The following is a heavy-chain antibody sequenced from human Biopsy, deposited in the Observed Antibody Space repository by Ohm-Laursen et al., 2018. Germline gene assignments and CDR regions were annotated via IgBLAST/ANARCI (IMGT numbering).Heavy chain of an antibody. CDR2: VNPVSKNT. J-gene: IGHJ6*02. CDR1: GYTFTSYD. Sequence: ASVKVSCNTYGYTFTSYDISWMRQVSGQGLEWIGWVNPVSKNTVSVKDFRGRVTLTGDTSSSTPYMELRSLTSRDTAIYYCARAVRNQMLSTVWGQGTAVTVSS. CDR3: ARAVRNQMLSTV. D-gene: IGHD2-2*01. V-gene: IGHV1-8*01.